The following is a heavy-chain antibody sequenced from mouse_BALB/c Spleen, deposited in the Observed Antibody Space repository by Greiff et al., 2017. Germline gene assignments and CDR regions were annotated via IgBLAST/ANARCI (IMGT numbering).Heavy chain of an antibody. CDR3: GGGGWDGLDY. V-gene: IGHV14-3*02. CDR2: INPDNGNT. CDR1: GYTFTDSF. D-gene: IGHD2-3*01. Sequence: VQLQQSGAELVKPGASVKLSCTASGYTFTDSFMHWVKQRPEQGLEWIGSINPDNGNTNYNPKFQGKATMTADTSSSTAYLQLRSLTSEDAAVYYCGGGGWDGLDYWGQGTLVTVSA. J-gene: IGHJ3*01.